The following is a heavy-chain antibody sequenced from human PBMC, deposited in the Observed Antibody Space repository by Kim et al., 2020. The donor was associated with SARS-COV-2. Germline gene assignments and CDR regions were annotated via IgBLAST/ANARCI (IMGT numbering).Heavy chain of an antibody. CDR3: ARGRLYNYDFWSGYYTGHSLGAYFDY. J-gene: IGHJ4*02. Sequence: SETLSLTCAVYGGSFSGYYWSWIRQPPGKGLEWIGEINHSGSTNYNPSLKSRVTISVDTSKNQFSLKLSSVTAADTAVYYCARGRLYNYDFWSGYYTGHSLGAYFDYWGQGTLVTVSS. CDR1: GGSFSGYY. CDR2: INHSGST. D-gene: IGHD3-3*01. V-gene: IGHV4-34*01.